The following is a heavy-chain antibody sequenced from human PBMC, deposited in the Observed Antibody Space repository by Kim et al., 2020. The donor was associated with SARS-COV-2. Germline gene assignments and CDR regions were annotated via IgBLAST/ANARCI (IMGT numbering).Heavy chain of an antibody. V-gene: IGHV3-23*01. J-gene: IGHJ4*02. Sequence: YAESVGGRFTISEDNSENTFYLQMNSLRADDTAVYFCAKDPARGSLFEQWGQGTLVSVSS. CDR3: AKDPARGSLFEQ. D-gene: IGHD3-10*01.